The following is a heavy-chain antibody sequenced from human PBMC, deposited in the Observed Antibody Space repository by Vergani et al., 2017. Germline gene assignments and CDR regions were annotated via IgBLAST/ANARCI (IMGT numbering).Heavy chain of an antibody. CDR2: INPSGGST. CDR1: GYTFTSYY. J-gene: IGHJ6*03. Sequence: QVQLVQSGAEVKKPGASVKVSCKASGYTFTSYYMHWVRQAPGQGLEWMGIINPSGGSTSYAQKFQGRVTMTRDTSTSTVYMELSSLRSEDTAVYYCARHTRTSIAARFRYYYYMDVWGKGTTVTVSS. V-gene: IGHV1-46*01. CDR3: ARHTRTSIAARFRYYYYMDV. D-gene: IGHD6-6*01.